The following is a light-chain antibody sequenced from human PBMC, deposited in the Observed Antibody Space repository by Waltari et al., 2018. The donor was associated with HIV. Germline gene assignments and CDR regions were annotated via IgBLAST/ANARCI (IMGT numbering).Light chain of an antibody. Sequence: SYELTQPPSVSVSPGQTASITCSGDKLGDTYASWYQQKPGQSPVLVIRQNGKRPTGIPERFSGSNSGDTATLTIRGTQAVDEADYYCQAWDSSSAVVFGGGTKLTV. CDR2: QNG. J-gene: IGLJ2*01. V-gene: IGLV3-1*01. CDR1: KLGDTY. CDR3: QAWDSSSAVV.